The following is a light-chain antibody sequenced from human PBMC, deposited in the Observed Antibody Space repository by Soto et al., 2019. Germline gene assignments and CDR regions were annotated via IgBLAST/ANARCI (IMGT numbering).Light chain of an antibody. CDR1: SSNIGKNY. J-gene: IGLJ2*01. CDR2: DNN. CDR3: GTWDTSLSAGQGV. Sequence: QSVLTQPPSVSAATGQKVTISCSGSSSNIGKNYVSWYQQLPGTAPKLLIYDNNKRPSGIPDRFSGSKSGTSATLGITGLQTGDEADYYCGTWDTSLSAGQGVFGGGTKPTVL. V-gene: IGLV1-51*01.